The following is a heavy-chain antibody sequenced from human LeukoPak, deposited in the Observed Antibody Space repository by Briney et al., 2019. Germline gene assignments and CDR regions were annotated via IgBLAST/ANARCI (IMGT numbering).Heavy chain of an antibody. D-gene: IGHD6-19*01. CDR1: GLTFRNYA. Sequence: GGSLGLSCAASGLTFRNYAMSWVRQTPGKGLEWVSSITSTSTYIYYADSVKGRFTISRDNAKNSLYLQMNSLRAEDTAVYYCARDLSSGRVGFWFDPWGQGTLVTVSS. J-gene: IGHJ5*02. CDR2: ITSTSTYI. CDR3: ARDLSSGRVGFWFDP. V-gene: IGHV3-21*01.